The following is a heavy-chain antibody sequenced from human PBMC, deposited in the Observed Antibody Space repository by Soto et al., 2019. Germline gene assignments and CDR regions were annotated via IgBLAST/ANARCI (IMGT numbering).Heavy chain of an antibody. V-gene: IGHV1-46*01. Sequence: ASVKVSCKASGYTFTSYYMHWVRQAPGQGLEWMGIINPSGGSTSYAQKFQGRVTMTRDTSTSTVYMELSSLRSEDTAVYYCERYTRPAHYNYPNFDMPVWSPGTTHPVSS. CDR2: INPSGGST. CDR3: ERYTRPAHYNYPNFDMPV. CDR1: GYTFTSYY. D-gene: IGHD1-1*01. J-gene: IGHJ6*02.